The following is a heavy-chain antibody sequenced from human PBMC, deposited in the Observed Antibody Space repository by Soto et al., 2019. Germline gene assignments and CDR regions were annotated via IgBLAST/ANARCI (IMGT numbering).Heavy chain of an antibody. D-gene: IGHD1-26*01. CDR3: ARVPYSASYKPRDDGFDI. Sequence: DPVKGLEWVSVIYSGGDTYYADSVKGRFTISRDNSKNTLYLQMNTLRAEDTAVYYCARVPYSASYKPRDDGFDIWVQVTMASV. J-gene: IGHJ3*02. V-gene: IGHV3-53*01. CDR2: IYSGGDT.